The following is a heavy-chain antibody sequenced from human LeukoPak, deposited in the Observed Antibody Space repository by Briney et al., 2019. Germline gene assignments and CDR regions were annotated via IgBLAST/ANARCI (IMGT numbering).Heavy chain of an antibody. J-gene: IGHJ4*02. CDR1: GFTVSSNH. V-gene: IGHV3-53*01. CDR3: ARDSVSWNYLDF. D-gene: IGHD6-13*01. CDR2: IYSGYNT. Sequence: PGGSLRLSCAASGFTVSSNHMNWVRQAPGKGLEWVTAIYSGYNTYYADSVKGRFTTSRDNSKNTVYLQMNSLRADDTAVYYCARDSVSWNYLDFWGQGTLVTVSS.